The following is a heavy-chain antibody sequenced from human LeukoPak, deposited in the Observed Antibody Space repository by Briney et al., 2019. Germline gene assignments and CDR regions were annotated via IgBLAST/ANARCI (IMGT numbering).Heavy chain of an antibody. CDR3: AKKGRGLLWFGELCWFDP. CDR1: GFTFSSYA. V-gene: IGHV3-23*01. CDR2: SSDGST. Sequence: GGSLRLSCAASGFTFSSYAMTWVRQAPGKGLEWVSTSSDGSTYYADSVKGRFTISRDNSKNTLYLQMNSLRAEDTAVYYCAKKGRGLLWFGELCWFDPWGQGTLVTVSS. D-gene: IGHD3-10*01. J-gene: IGHJ5*02.